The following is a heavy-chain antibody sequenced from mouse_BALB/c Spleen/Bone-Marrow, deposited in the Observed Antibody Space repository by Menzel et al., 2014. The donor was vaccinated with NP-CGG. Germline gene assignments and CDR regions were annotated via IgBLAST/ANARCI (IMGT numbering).Heavy chain of an antibody. D-gene: IGHD2-4*01. CDR1: GFTFSSYT. CDR2: ISNGGGST. V-gene: IGHV5-12-2*01. CDR3: ARPLYYDYDGFAY. J-gene: IGHJ3*01. Sequence: EVKLVESGGGLVQPGGSLKLSCAASGFTFSSYTMSWVRQTPEKRLEWVAYISNGGGSTYYPDTVKGRFTISRDNAKNTLYLQTSSLKSEDTAMYYCARPLYYDYDGFAYWGQGTLVTVSA.